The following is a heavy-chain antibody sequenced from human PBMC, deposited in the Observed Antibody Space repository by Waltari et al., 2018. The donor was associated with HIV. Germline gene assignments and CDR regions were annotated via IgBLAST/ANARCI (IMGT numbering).Heavy chain of an antibody. J-gene: IGHJ6*02. CDR2: IYYTETT. CDR1: GGSVSGGSYY. CDR3: ASTLGAYDYYGMDV. D-gene: IGHD3-16*01. V-gene: IGHV4-61*01. Sequence: QVHLQESGPGLVKPSETLSLTCIVSGGSVSGGSYYWSWIRQPPGKGLEWMGYIYYTETTNYNPSLKSRVTMSVDTSKNQFSVKLKSVTAADTAVYYCASTLGAYDYYGMDVWGQGITVIVSS.